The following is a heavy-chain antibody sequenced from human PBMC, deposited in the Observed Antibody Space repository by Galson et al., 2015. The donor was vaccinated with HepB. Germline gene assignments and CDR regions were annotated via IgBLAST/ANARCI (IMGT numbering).Heavy chain of an antibody. CDR1: GGSVSSGSYY. Sequence: SETLSLTCTVSGGSVSSGSYYWSWIRQPPGKGLEWIGYIYYSGSTNYNPSLKSRVTISVDTSKNQFSLKLSSVTAADTAVYYCASSYSSSVVECNWFDPWGQGTLVTVSS. J-gene: IGHJ5*02. CDR2: IYYSGST. CDR3: ASSYSSSVVECNWFDP. V-gene: IGHV4-61*01. D-gene: IGHD6-6*01.